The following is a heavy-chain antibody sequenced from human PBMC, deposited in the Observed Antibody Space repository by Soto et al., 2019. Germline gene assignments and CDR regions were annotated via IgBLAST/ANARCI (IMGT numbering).Heavy chain of an antibody. J-gene: IGHJ3*02. D-gene: IGHD3-10*01. CDR1: GYSFTSYW. V-gene: IGHV5-51*01. CDR2: IYPGDSDT. CDR3: ARQVYLYYGSGSYYTQDAFDI. Sequence: AESLKISCNGSGYSFTSYWIGWVRQMPWKGLEWMGIIYPGDSDTRYSPSFQGQVTISADKSISTAYLQWSSLKASDTAMYYCARQVYLYYGSGSYYTQDAFDIWGQGTMVTVSS.